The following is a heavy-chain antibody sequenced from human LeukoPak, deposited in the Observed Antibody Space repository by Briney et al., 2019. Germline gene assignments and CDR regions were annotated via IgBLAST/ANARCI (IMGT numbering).Heavy chain of an antibody. Sequence: NPSETLSLTCSVSGGSTASSSHYWGWIRQSPGKGLEWIAIMYYTGSTYYNPSLKSRVTISVDTSKNQFSLKLTSVTAADTAVYYCARHRIQPPVLMDVWGQGTTVTVS. J-gene: IGHJ6*02. CDR2: MYYTGST. V-gene: IGHV4-39*01. CDR3: ARHRIQPPVLMDV. CDR1: GGSTASSSHY. D-gene: IGHD5-18*01.